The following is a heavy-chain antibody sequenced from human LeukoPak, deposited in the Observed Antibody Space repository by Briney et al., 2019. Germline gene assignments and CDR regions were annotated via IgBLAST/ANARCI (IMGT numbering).Heavy chain of an antibody. CDR3: ARAWTRYCSSTSCLDAFDI. V-gene: IGHV1-18*01. D-gene: IGHD2-2*01. J-gene: IGHJ3*02. CDR1: GYTFTSYA. Sequence: ASMKVSCKASGYTFTSYAMHWVRQAPGQRFEWLGWISAYTGDTKYAQNLQGRVNMTTDTSTSTAYMELRSLRSDDTAVYYCARAWTRYCSSTSCLDAFDIWGQGAMVTVSS. CDR2: ISAYTGDT.